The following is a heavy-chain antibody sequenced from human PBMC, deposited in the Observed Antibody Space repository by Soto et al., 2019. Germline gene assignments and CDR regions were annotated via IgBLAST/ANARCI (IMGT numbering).Heavy chain of an antibody. D-gene: IGHD2-21*02. CDR3: ARGDRGAFDL. CDR2: IHSDGSST. V-gene: IGHV3-74*01. Sequence: EVQLVESEGGLVQPVGSLRLSCAASGFTFSYYWMHWVRQAPGQGLVWVSRIHSDGSSTTYADSVKGRFTISRDNAKNTLSLQMNSLRVEDTAVYYCARGDRGAFDLWGQGTMVTVSS. J-gene: IGHJ3*01. CDR1: GFTFSYYW.